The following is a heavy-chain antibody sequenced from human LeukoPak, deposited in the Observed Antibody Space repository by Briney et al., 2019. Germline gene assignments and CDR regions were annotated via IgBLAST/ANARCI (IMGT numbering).Heavy chain of an antibody. D-gene: IGHD6-13*01. CDR1: GYTFTSYD. J-gene: IGHJ4*02. Sequence: ASVKVSCKASGYTFTSYDINWVRQATGQGLEWMGWMNPNSGNTGYAQKFQGRVTMTRNTSISTAYMELSSLRSEDTAVYYCAREDSSSRYSVDYWGQGTLVTVSS. CDR2: MNPNSGNT. V-gene: IGHV1-8*01. CDR3: AREDSSSRYSVDY.